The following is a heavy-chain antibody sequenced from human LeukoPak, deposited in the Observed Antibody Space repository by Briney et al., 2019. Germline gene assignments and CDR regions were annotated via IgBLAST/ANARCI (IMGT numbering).Heavy chain of an antibody. J-gene: IGHJ4*02. Sequence: GGCLRLSCAASGYTFSDYWMSWVRQAPGKGLERVVNIKPDGGDKYYVDSVKGRFTISRDNAKGSLYLQMNSLRAEDTAVYYCARGRFCDIGNCCLDYWGQGTLVTVSS. CDR1: GYTFSDYW. CDR2: IKPDGGDK. D-gene: IGHD4-23*01. V-gene: IGHV3-7*01. CDR3: ARGRFCDIGNCCLDY.